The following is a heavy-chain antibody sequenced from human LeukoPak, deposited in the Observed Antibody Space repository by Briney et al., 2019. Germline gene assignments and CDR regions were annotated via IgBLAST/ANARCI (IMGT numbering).Heavy chain of an antibody. J-gene: IGHJ3*02. CDR3: ASLSASFAFDI. V-gene: IGHV3-11*06. CDR1: GFTFSDYY. CDR2: ISSSSSYI. Sequence: GGSLRLSCAASGFTFSDYYMTWIRQAPGKGLEWVSSISSSSSYIYYADSVKGRFTISRDNAKNSLYLQMNSLRAEDTAVYYCASLSASFAFDIWGQGTMVTVSS. D-gene: IGHD3-16*02.